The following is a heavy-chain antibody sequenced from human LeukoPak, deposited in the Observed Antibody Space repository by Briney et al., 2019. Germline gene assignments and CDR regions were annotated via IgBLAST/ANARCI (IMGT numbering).Heavy chain of an antibody. V-gene: IGHV5-51*01. CDR1: GYSSTSYW. CDR3: ARHLHDYVWGSYRHFDY. CDR2: IYPGDSDT. Sequence: GESLKISCKGSGYSSTSYWIGWVRQMPGKGLEWMGIIYPGDSDTRYSPSFQGQVTISADKSISTAYLQWSSLKASDTAMYYCARHLHDYVWGSYRHFDYWGQGTLVTVSS. D-gene: IGHD3-16*02. J-gene: IGHJ4*02.